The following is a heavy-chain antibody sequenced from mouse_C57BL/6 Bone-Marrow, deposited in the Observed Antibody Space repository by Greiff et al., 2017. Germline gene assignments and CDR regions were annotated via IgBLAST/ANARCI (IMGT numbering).Heavy chain of an antibody. Sequence: EVKLVESGGGLVKPGGSLKLSCAASGFTFSSYAMSWVRQTPEKRLEWVATISDGGSYTYYPDNVKGRFTISRDNAKNNLYLQMSHLKSEDTAMYYCASEFITTGDWGQGTTLTVSS. CDR1: GFTFSSYA. D-gene: IGHD1-1*01. V-gene: IGHV5-4*03. J-gene: IGHJ2*01. CDR3: ASEFITTGD. CDR2: ISDGGSYT.